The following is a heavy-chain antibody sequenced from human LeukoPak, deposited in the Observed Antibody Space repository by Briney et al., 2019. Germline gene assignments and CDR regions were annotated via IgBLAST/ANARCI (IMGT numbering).Heavy chain of an antibody. J-gene: IGHJ4*02. D-gene: IGHD3/OR15-3a*01. CDR3: ARDSGGGLGDY. CDR1: GFGFSSTS. CDR2: ISGRGRYI. V-gene: IGHV3-21*01. Sequence: GGSLRLSCGASGFGFSSTSMNWVRQAPGKGLEWVSSISGRGRYIYYADCLKGRFTISRDNAKNSLYLQMNSLRAEDTAVYYCARDSGGGLGDYWGQGTLVTVSS.